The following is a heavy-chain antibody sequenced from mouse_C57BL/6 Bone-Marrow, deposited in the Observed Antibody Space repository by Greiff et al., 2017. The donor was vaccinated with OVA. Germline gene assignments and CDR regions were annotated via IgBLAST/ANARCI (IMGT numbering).Heavy chain of an antibody. J-gene: IGHJ4*01. CDR1: GFSLTSYG. V-gene: IGHV2-2*01. CDR3: ARKGITTVYAMDY. CDR2: IWSGGST. Sequence: QVQLKESGPGLVQPSQSLSITCTVSGFSLTSYGVHWVRQSPGKGLEWLGVIWSGGSTDSNAAFISRLSISKDNSKSLVFFKMNSLQADDTAIYYCARKGITTVYAMDYWGQGTSVTVSS. D-gene: IGHD1-1*01.